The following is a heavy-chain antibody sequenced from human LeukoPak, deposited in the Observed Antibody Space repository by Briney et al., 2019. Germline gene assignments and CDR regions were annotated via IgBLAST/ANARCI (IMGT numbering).Heavy chain of an antibody. CDR3: ARNNGMDV. CDR1: GFTLSNHW. CDR2: VNRDGSET. V-gene: IGHV3-7*03. Sequence: GRSLRLSCAASGFTLSNHWMTWVRQVPGRGPEWVANVNRDGSETYYLDSVKGRFTISKDNAKNSLYLQMNSLRAEDTALYHCARNNGMDVWGQGTTVIVSS. J-gene: IGHJ6*02.